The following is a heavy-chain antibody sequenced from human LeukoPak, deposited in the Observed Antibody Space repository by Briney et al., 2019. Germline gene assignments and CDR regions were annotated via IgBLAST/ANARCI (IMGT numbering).Heavy chain of an antibody. J-gene: IGHJ5*02. CDR1: GGSISSYY. Sequence: SETLSLTCTVSGGSISSYYWSWIRQPAGKGLEWLGRIYTSGSTNYNPSLKSRVTMSVDTSKNQFSLKLSSVTAADTAVYYCARGLRGYSGYVNWFDPWGQGTLVTVSS. CDR3: ARGLRGYSGYVNWFDP. V-gene: IGHV4-4*07. CDR2: IYTSGST. D-gene: IGHD5-12*01.